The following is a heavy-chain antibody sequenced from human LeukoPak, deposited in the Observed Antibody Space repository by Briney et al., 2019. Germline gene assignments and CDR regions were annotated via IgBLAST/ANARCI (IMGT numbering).Heavy chain of an antibody. Sequence: GGSLRLSCADSVFTLSGYGMSWVRQAPGKGLGWVSHISSGRSVMNYADSVKGRFTISRDNAKNSVYLQMNSLRDEDTAVYYCAGGVYGYNAFDYWGQGTLVSVSS. CDR2: ISSGRSVM. D-gene: IGHD5/OR15-5a*01. J-gene: IGHJ4*02. CDR3: AGGVYGYNAFDY. CDR1: VFTLSGYG. V-gene: IGHV3-48*02.